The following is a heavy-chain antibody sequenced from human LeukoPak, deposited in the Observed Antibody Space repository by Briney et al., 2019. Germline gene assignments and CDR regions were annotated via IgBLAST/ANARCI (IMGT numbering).Heavy chain of an antibody. J-gene: IGHJ4*02. D-gene: IGHD6-13*01. CDR1: GFTFSSYA. Sequence: QPGGSLRLSCAASGFTFSSYAMHWVRQAPGKGLEWVAVISYDGSNKYYADSVKGRFTISRDNSKNTLYLQMNSLRAEDTAVYYCARESVAAGPLDYWGQGTLVTVSS. CDR2: ISYDGSNK. CDR3: ARESVAAGPLDY. V-gene: IGHV3-30-3*01.